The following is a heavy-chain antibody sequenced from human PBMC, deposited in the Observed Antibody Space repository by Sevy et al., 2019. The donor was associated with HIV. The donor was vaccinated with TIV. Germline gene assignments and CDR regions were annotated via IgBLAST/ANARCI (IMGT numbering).Heavy chain of an antibody. CDR1: GYTFITYY. Sequence: ASVKVSCKASGYTFITYYVHWVRQAPGQGLEWMGLIDPSGSTRYAQKFQGRVSMTGYTSTTTVYMELSSLTSEDTAVYYCARDRDLSGSYLEYYYYAMDVWGQGTTVTVSS. J-gene: IGHJ6*02. V-gene: IGHV1-46*01. CDR2: IDPSGST. D-gene: IGHD1-26*01. CDR3: ARDRDLSGSYLEYYYYAMDV.